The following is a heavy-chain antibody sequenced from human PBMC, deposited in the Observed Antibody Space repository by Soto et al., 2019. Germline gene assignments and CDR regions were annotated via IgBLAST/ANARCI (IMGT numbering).Heavy chain of an antibody. Sequence: ASVKVSCKASGYTFTSYGISWVRQAPGQGLEWMGWISAYNGNTNYAQKLQGRVTMTTDTSTSTAYMELRSLRSDDTAVYYCAREGRKGDYYYYYYMDVWGKGTTVTVSS. D-gene: IGHD2-21*02. CDR3: AREGRKGDYYYYYYMDV. J-gene: IGHJ6*03. CDR1: GYTFTSYG. V-gene: IGHV1-18*01. CDR2: ISAYNGNT.